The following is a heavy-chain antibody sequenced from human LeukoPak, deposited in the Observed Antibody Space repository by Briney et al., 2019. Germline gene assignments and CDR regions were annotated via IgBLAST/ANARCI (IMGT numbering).Heavy chain of an antibody. CDR2: ISERGSGT. CDR1: GLTFSRYA. V-gene: IGHV3-23*01. D-gene: IGHD5-18*01. J-gene: IGHJ4*02. CDR3: AKDIAQGYTFGSIEQDY. Sequence: GGSLRLSCAVSGLTFSRYAMSWVRQAPGKGLEWVSAISERGSGTYYADSVKGRFTISRDNSKDTLSLQMNSLRAEDTAVYYCAKDIAQGYTFGSIEQDYWGQGTLVTVSS.